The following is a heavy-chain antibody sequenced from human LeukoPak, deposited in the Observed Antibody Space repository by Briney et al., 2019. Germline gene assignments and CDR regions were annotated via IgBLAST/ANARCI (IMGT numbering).Heavy chain of an antibody. CDR1: GGSISSYY. V-gene: IGHV4-59*01. CDR3: ARAPYYYDSSGQIYYFDY. D-gene: IGHD3-22*01. J-gene: IGHJ4*02. CDR2: IYYSGST. Sequence: SETLSLTCTVSGGSISSYYWSWIRQPPGKGLEWIGYIYYSGSTNYNPSLKSRVTISVDTSKNQFSLKLSSVTAADTAVYYCARAPYYYDSSGQIYYFDYWGQGTLVTVSS.